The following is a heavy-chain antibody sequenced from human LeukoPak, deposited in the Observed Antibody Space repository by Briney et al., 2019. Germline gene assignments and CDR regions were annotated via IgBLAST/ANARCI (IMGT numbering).Heavy chain of an antibody. CDR1: GGSISGSH. D-gene: IGHD1-1*01. CDR3: ARAPRLLDS. V-gene: IGHV4-4*07. Sequence: SETLSLTCTVSGGSISGSHWSWIRQPAGKGLEWIGRIDSSGSTNYNPSLKSRVSMSVDTSRNQVSLRLSSVTAADTAVYYCARAPRLLDSWGQGILVTVSS. CDR2: IDSSGST. J-gene: IGHJ4*02.